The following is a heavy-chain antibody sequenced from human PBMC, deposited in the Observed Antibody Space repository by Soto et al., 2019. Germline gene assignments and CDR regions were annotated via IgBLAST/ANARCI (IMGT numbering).Heavy chain of an antibody. CDR3: ATSQSRDGYNYQRDDAFDI. CDR1: GFTFSSYG. Sequence: GGSLRLSCAASGFTFSSYGMHWVRQAPGKGLEWVAVISYDGSNKYYADSVKGRFTISRDNSKNTLYLQMNSLRAEDTAVYYCATSQSRDGYNYQRDDAFDIWGQGTMVTVSS. D-gene: IGHD5-12*01. J-gene: IGHJ3*02. CDR2: ISYDGSNK. V-gene: IGHV3-30*03.